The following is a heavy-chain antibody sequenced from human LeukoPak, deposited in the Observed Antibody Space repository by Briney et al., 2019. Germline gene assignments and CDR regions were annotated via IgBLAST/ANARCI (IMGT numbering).Heavy chain of an antibody. V-gene: IGHV3-30*18. CDR1: GFTFNNYG. D-gene: IGHD6-13*01. Sequence: GRSLRLSCAASGFTFNNYGIHWVRQAPGKGLEWVAVITHDGSNAYYADSVRGRFTISRDISKNTLYLQMNTLRAEDTAVYHCAKGGSSSRDYFDYWGQGTLVTVSS. CDR2: ITHDGSNA. J-gene: IGHJ4*02. CDR3: AKGGSSSRDYFDY.